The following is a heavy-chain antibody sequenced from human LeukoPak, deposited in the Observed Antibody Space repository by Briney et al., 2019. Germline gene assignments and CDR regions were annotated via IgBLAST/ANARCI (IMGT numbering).Heavy chain of an antibody. J-gene: IGHJ4*02. D-gene: IGHD5-12*01. Sequence: SETLSLTCAVYGGSFSSYYWSWIRQPPGKGLEWIGEINHSGSTNYKPSLKSRVTISVDTSKNQFSLKLSSVTAADTAVYYCARMGYSGYEFQNYFDYWGQGTLVTVSS. CDR2: INHSGST. CDR1: GGSFSSYY. V-gene: IGHV4-34*01. CDR3: ARMGYSGYEFQNYFDY.